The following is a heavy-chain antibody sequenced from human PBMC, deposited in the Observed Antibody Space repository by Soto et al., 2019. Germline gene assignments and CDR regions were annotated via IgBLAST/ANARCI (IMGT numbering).Heavy chain of an antibody. CDR2: IYYSGST. D-gene: IGHD1-26*01. CDR1: GDSVSSSHYY. Sequence: SETLSLTCTVSGDSVSSSHYYWPWIRQPPGKGLEWIGYGHIYYSGSTTYNPSLKSRVTISLGTGGERWGGGGGAVTAADTAIHYCARETSGSYFDSWGQGALVTVSS. J-gene: IGHJ5*01. CDR3: ARETSGSYFDS. V-gene: IGHV4-61*01.